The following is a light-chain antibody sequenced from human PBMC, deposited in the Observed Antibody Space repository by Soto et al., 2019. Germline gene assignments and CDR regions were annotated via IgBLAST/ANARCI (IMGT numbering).Light chain of an antibody. Sequence: EIVMTQSPDTLSVSPGERATLSCRASQSVSSTYLAWYQQKPGRAPRLLIHGASTRAAGAPDRFSGSGSGTDFTLTISRLEPEDSAVYYCQQYGNSPTYSFGPGTQLEIK. J-gene: IGKJ2*03. CDR1: QSVSSTY. CDR2: GAS. V-gene: IGKV3-20*01. CDR3: QQYGNSPTYS.